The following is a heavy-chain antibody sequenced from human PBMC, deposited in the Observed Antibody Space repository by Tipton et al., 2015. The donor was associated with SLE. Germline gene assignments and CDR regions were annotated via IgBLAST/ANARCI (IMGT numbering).Heavy chain of an antibody. CDR1: GGSISSTSYY. CDR3: AKRGEYSSGYIPWYFDL. J-gene: IGHJ2*01. CDR2: LDYIGST. Sequence: GLVKPSETLSLTCTVSGGSISSTSYYWGWIRQPPGKGLEWIGSLDYIGSTYYNPSLKSRASISVDTSKNQFSLNLHSLTAADTAVYYCAKRGEYSSGYIPWYFDLWGRGTLVTVSP. V-gene: IGHV4-39*01. D-gene: IGHD5-18*01.